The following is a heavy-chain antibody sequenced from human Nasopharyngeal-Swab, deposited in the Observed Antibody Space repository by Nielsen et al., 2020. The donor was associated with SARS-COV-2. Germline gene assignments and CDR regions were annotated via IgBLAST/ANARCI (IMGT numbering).Heavy chain of an antibody. CDR2: MSGRGEKT. CDR3: AKDSGAGFCDDGSCFPTNH. CDR1: GSTFTSYA. Sequence: GGSLRLSCAASGSTFTSYAMNWVRHAPGKGLEWVSGMSGRGEKTYYAESVKGRFTLSRDISKNTLYLQMNGLRAEDTAVYYCAKDSGAGFCDDGSCFPTNHWGLGTLVTVSS. J-gene: IGHJ5*02. V-gene: IGHV3-23*01. D-gene: IGHD2-15*01.